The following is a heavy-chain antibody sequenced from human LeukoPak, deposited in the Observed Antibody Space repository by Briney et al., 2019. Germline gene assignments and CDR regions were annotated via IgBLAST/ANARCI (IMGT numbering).Heavy chain of an antibody. V-gene: IGHV4-4*07. CDR1: GGSISSYY. Sequence: SETLSLTCTVSGGSISSYYWSWIRQPAGKGLGWIGRIYTSGSTNYNPSLKSRVTMSVDTPKNQFSLKLSSVTAADTAVYYCARDRNTIFDYWGQGTLVTVSS. CDR2: IYTSGST. J-gene: IGHJ4*02. CDR3: ARDRNTIFDY. D-gene: IGHD3-3*01.